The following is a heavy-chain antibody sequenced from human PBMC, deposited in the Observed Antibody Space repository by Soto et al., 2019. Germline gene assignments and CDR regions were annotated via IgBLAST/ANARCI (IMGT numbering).Heavy chain of an antibody. V-gene: IGHV4-59*08. CDR1: GGAITSDY. Sequence: QVQLQESGPGLVKPSETLSLTCTVSGGAITSDYWNWMRQPPGKGLEWIGYTDYSGNTNYNPSLKSRVTILVDTSKNQFSLKLRSVTAADTAVYYCVRSSSGWYYFDYWGRGTLVTVSS. CDR2: TDYSGNT. D-gene: IGHD6-19*01. CDR3: VRSSSGWYYFDY. J-gene: IGHJ4*02.